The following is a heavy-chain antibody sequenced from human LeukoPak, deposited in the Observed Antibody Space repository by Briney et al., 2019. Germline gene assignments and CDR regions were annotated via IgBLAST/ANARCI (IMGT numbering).Heavy chain of an antibody. CDR1: GGSISSYY. J-gene: IGHJ4*02. V-gene: IGHV4-59*08. D-gene: IGHD3-22*01. CDR3: ARLNYYDSSGYYGPGVFDY. Sequence: SETLSLTCTVSGGSISSYYWNWIRQPPGKGLEWIGYIYYSGSTNYNPSLKSRVTISVDTSKNQFSLKLSSVTAADTAVYYCARLNYYDSSGYYGPGVFDYGGQGTLVTVSS. CDR2: IYYSGST.